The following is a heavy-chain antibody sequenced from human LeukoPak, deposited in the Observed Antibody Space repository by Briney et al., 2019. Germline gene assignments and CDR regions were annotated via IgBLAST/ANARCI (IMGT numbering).Heavy chain of an antibody. CDR1: GDSVSSNSAA. CDR3: ARALWIYCGGDCYRFTDYYYYYMDV. Sequence: SQTLSLTCAISGDSVSSNSAAWNWLRQSPSRGLEWLGRTYYRSKLYNDYAVSVKSRITINPDTSKNQFSLQLNSVTPEDTAVYYCARALWIYCGGDCYRFTDYYYYYMDVWGKGTTVTVSS. CDR2: TYYRSKLYN. D-gene: IGHD2-21*02. V-gene: IGHV6-1*01. J-gene: IGHJ6*03.